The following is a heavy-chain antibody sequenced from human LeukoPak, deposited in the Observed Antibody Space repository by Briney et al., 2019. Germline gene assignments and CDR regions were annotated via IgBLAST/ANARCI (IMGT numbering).Heavy chain of an antibody. Sequence: ASVKVSCKASGYTFTSYGISWVRQAPGQGLEWMGWISAYNGNTNYAQKFQGRVTITADESTSTAYMELSSLRSEDTAVYYCASSMMPYYYYYYMDVWGKGTTVTISS. V-gene: IGHV1-18*01. CDR2: ISAYNGNT. CDR3: ASSMMPYYYYYYMDV. J-gene: IGHJ6*03. CDR1: GYTFTSYG. D-gene: IGHD2-2*01.